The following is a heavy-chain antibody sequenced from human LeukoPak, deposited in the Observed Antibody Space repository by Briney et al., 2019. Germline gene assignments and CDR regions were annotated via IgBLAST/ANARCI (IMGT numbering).Heavy chain of an antibody. CDR1: SGSISSSSYY. D-gene: IGHD3-3*01. CDR2: IYYSGST. J-gene: IGHJ4*02. V-gene: IGHV4-39*01. CDR3: ARRAYDFWSGYYQYYFDY. Sequence: PSETLSLTCTVASGSISSSSYYWGWIRQPPGKGLEWIGSIYYSGSTYYNPSLKSRVTISVDTSKNQFSLKLSSVTAADTAVYYCARRAYDFWSGYYQYYFDYWGQGTLVTVSS.